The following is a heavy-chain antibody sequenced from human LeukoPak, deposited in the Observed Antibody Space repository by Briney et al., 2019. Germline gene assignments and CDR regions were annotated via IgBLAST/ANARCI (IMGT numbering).Heavy chain of an antibody. J-gene: IGHJ5*02. CDR2: IYHSEST. CDR3: AQSQDYGDYVGFGWFDP. V-gene: IGHV4-59*04. D-gene: IGHD4-17*01. Sequence: KSSETLSLTCTVSGDSISSYYWSRIRQPPGKGLEWIGYIYHSESTYYNPSLKSRVTISVDRSKNQFSLKLSSVTAADTAVYYCAQSQDYGDYVGFGWFDPWGQGTLVTVSS. CDR1: GDSISSYY.